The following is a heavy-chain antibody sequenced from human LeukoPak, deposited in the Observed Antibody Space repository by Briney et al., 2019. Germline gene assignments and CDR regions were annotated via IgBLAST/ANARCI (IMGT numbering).Heavy chain of an antibody. CDR2: IYYSGST. CDR1: GGSISSYY. CDR3: ARHGHSGWYMGFLDY. Sequence: SETLSLTCTVSGGSISSYYWSWIRQPPGKGLEYIGYIYYSGSTNYNPSLKSRVTISVDTSKNQFSLTLSSVTAADTAVYYCARHGHSGWYMGFLDYWGQGTLVTVSS. V-gene: IGHV4-59*08. J-gene: IGHJ4*02. D-gene: IGHD6-19*01.